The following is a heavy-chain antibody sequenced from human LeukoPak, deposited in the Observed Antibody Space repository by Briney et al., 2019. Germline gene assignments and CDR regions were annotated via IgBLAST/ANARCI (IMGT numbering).Heavy chain of an antibody. Sequence: SETLSLTCTVSSFSISRDYWTWIRQPAGKELEWVGLISSTGSTNYNPSLNSRVTMSVDTATNQFSLKLSSVTAADPAVYFCARGLLTYYYARDGPPPSLNYYFDYWALGIQVTVSS. CDR1: SFSISRDY. V-gene: IGHV4-4*07. CDR2: ISSTGST. J-gene: IGHJ4*02. CDR3: ARGLLTYYYARDGPPPSLNYYFDY. D-gene: IGHD3-10*02.